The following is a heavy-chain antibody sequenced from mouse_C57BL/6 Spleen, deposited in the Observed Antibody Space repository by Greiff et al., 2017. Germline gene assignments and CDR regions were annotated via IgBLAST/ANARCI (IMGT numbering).Heavy chain of an antibody. CDR2: IRNKANGYTK. CDR1: GFTFTDYY. J-gene: IGHJ3*01. CDR3: ASYDGSMPWFAY. Sequence: EVKLQESGGGLVQPGGSLSLSCAASGFTFTDYYMSWVRQPPGKALEWLGFIRNKANGYTKEYSASVKGRFTISRDNSQSILYLQMNALRAEDSSTYYCASYDGSMPWFAYWGQGTLVTVSA. D-gene: IGHD2-10*02. V-gene: IGHV7-3*01.